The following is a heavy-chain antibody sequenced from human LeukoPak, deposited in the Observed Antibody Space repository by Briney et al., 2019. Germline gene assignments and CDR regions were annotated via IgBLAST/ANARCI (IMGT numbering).Heavy chain of an antibody. CDR1: GGSISSHY. J-gene: IGHJ4*02. CDR2: IYYSGST. CDR3: ARVSTMVRGVIITEFYDY. Sequence: SETLSLTRTVSGGSISSHYWSWIRQPPGKGLEWIGYIYYSGSTNYNPSLKSRVTISVDTSKNQFSLKLSSVTAADTAVYYCARVSTMVRGVIITEFYDYWGQGTLVTVSS. V-gene: IGHV4-59*11. D-gene: IGHD3-10*01.